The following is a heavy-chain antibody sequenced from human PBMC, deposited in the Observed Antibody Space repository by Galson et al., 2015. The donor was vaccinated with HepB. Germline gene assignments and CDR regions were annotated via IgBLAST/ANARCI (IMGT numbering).Heavy chain of an antibody. CDR2: IKSKNDGGTT. J-gene: IGHJ4*02. V-gene: IGHV3-15*01. CDR1: GFTFSDAW. D-gene: IGHD3-3*01. Sequence: SLRLSCAASGFTFSDAWMSWVRQAPGKGLEWVGRIKSKNDGGTTDYAAPVKGRFAISRDDSKGTLYLQMNSLKTEDTAVYYCTTDPRPLWSGYYISRDSWGQGTMVTVSS. CDR3: TTDPRPLWSGYYISRDS.